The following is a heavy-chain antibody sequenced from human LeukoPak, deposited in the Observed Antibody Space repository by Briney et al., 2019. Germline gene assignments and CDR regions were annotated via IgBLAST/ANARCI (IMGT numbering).Heavy chain of an antibody. CDR2: IYYSGST. CDR1: GGSISSYY. V-gene: IGHV4-59*08. CDR3: ARRTYYYDSSGYYYYYMDG. Sequence: PSETLSLTCTVSGGSISSYYWSWLRQPPGKGLEWIGYIYYSGSTNYNPPLKSRVTISVDTSKNQFSLKLSSVTAADTAVYFCARRTYYYDSSGYYYYYMDGWGKGTTVTVSS. D-gene: IGHD3-22*01. J-gene: IGHJ6*03.